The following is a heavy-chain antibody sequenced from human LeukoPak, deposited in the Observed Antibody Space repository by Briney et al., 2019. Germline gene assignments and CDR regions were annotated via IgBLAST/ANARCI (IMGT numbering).Heavy chain of an antibody. D-gene: IGHD2-2*01. Sequence: ASVKVSCKASGYTFTSYGISWVRQAPGQGLEWMGWISAYNGNTNYAQKLQGRVTMTTDTSTSTAYMELRSLRSDDTAVYYCARSSNVVPAALNDYWGQGTLVTASS. CDR3: ARSSNVVPAALNDY. V-gene: IGHV1-18*01. CDR1: GYTFTSYG. CDR2: ISAYNGNT. J-gene: IGHJ4*02.